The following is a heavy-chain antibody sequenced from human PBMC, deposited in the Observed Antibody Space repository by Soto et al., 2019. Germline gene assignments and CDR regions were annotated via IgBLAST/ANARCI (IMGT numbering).Heavy chain of an antibody. J-gene: IGHJ4*02. CDR2: ISSTSSTI. CDR1: GFTFSFYS. Sequence: GGSLRLSCAASGFTFSFYSMNWVRQAPGKGLEWVSYISSTSSTIYYADSAKGRFTISRDNAKTSLYLQMNSLRAEDTAVYYCARVPIAADEHFDYWGQGTRVTVSS. V-gene: IGHV3-48*01. CDR3: ARVPIAADEHFDY. D-gene: IGHD6-13*01.